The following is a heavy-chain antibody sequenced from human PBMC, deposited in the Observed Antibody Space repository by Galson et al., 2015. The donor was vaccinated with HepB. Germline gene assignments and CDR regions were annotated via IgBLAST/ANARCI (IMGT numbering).Heavy chain of an antibody. V-gene: IGHV3-48*04. CDR1: KFTFSTCS. CDR2: ISGDSNTI. J-gene: IGHJ3*01. Sequence: SLRLSCAASKFTFSTCSMNWVRQAPGKGLEWIAYISGDSNTIFYADSVKGRFTISRDNAKNSLSLHINSLRAEDTAVYYCARDLFRTGVVTVTAGAFDVWGQGTMVTVSS. D-gene: IGHD2-21*02. CDR3: ARDLFRTGVVTVTAGAFDV.